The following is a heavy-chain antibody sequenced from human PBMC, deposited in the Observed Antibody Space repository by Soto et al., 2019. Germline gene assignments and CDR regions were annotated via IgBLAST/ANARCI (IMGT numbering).Heavy chain of an antibody. J-gene: IGHJ4*02. CDR2: MNPNSGNT. CDR1: GYTFTSYD. D-gene: IGHD2-15*01. V-gene: IGHV1-8*01. CDR3: ARREPYCSGGSCYEYYFDY. Sequence: QVQLVQSGAEVKKPGASVKVSCKASGYTFTSYDINWVRQATGQGLEWMGWMNPNSGNTGYAQKFQGRVTMTRNTAISKAYMELSSLRSEDTAVYYCARREPYCSGGSCYEYYFDYWGQGTLVTVSS.